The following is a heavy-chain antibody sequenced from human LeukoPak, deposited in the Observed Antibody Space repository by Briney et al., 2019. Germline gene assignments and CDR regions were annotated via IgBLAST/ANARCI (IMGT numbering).Heavy chain of an antibody. D-gene: IGHD6-13*01. CDR2: IYPGDSDT. V-gene: IGHV5-51*01. CDR3: ARGYTSSCPDL. CDR1: GYMFASYW. J-gene: IGHJ5*02. Sequence: GESLQISCKGSGYMFASYWIGWVRQLPGKGLEWMGMIYPGDSDTKYSPSFQGQVTISADKSISTAYLQWSSLKASDTAMYYCARGYTSSCPDLWGQGTLVTVSS.